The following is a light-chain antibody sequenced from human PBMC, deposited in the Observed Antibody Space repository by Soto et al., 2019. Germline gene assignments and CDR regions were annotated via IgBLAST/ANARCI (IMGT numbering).Light chain of an antibody. CDR2: GAS. J-gene: IGKJ1*01. CDR3: QQYSSWPRT. Sequence: MTQSPDTLSVSPGERATLSCRASQSVSGNLAWYQQNPGQAPRLLIYGASARATGIPARFSGSGSGTEFTLTISSLQSEDFAVYYCQQYSSWPRTFGQGTKVEIK. V-gene: IGKV3-15*01. CDR1: QSVSGN.